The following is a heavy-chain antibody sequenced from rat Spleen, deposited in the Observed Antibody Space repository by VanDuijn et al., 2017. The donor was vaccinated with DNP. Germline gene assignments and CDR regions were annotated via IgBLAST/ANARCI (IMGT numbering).Heavy chain of an antibody. V-gene: IGHV5S23*01. Sequence: EVQLVESGGGLVQPGRSLKLSCAASGFTFSNSDMAWVRQAPTKGLEWVASISPSGGNTYSRDSVKGRFTISRDNAKSTLYLQMNSLRSEDMATYYCVRWNSGHFDYWGQGVMVTVSS. CDR2: ISPSGGNT. CDR1: GFTFSNSD. D-gene: IGHD4-3*01. J-gene: IGHJ2*01. CDR3: VRWNSGHFDY.